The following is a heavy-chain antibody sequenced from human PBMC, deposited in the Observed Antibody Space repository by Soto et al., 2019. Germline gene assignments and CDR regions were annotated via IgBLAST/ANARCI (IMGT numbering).Heavy chain of an antibody. Sequence: PTETLSLTCTVSGGSISSGGYYWSWIRQHPGKGLEWIGYIYYSGSTYYNPSLKSRVTISVDTSKNQFSLKLSSVTAADTGIYYCAADRGYSYGYLDFWGQGALVTVSS. CDR2: IYYSGST. D-gene: IGHD5-18*01. CDR3: AADRGYSYGYLDF. V-gene: IGHV4-31*03. CDR1: GGSISSGGYY. J-gene: IGHJ4*02.